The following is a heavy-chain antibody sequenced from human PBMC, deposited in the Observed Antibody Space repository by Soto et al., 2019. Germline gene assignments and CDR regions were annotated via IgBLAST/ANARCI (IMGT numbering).Heavy chain of an antibody. V-gene: IGHV3-11*06. CDR2: ISSSSSYT. J-gene: IGHJ6*02. CDR3: ARVPYFYSSGTDYGMDV. D-gene: IGHD3-10*01. CDR1: GFTFSDYY. Sequence: GGSLRLSCAASGFTFSDYYMSWIRQAPGKGLEWLSYISSSSSYTKYADSVEGRFTISRDNAKNSLYLQMNNLRAEDTAVYYCARVPYFYSSGTDYGMDVWGQGTTVTVSS.